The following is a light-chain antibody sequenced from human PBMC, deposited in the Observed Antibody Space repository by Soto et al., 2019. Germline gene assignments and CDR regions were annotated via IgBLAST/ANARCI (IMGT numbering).Light chain of an antibody. CDR3: QHYNSYSGE. V-gene: IGKV1-5*03. CDR1: QTISRR. Sequence: DIQITLSPSTLSGSVGDRVTITCRARQTISRRMAWYQQKPGKAPTLLIYKASTLKSGVASRFSASGSGTEVTLNISSLQPDDCAPYYFQHYNSYSGEVAQGTKADVK. J-gene: IGKJ1*01. CDR2: KAS.